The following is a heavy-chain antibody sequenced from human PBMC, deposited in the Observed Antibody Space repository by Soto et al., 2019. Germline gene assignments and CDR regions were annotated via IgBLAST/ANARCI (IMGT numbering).Heavy chain of an antibody. CDR2: IYYSGST. V-gene: IGHV4-61*01. CDR1: GGSVSSGSYY. D-gene: IGHD3-3*01. Sequence: SETLSLTCTVSGGSVSSGSYYWSWIRQPPGKGLEWIGYIYYSGSTNYNPSLKSRVTISVDTSKNQFSLKLSSVTAADTAVYYCARSGPQRYYDFWSGYYSDGMDVWGQGTKVTVSS. J-gene: IGHJ6*02. CDR3: ARSGPQRYYDFWSGYYSDGMDV.